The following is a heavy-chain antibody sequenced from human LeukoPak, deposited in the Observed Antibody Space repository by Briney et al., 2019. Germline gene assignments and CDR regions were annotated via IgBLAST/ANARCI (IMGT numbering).Heavy chain of an antibody. D-gene: IGHD3-9*01. CDR3: VKDLTGTWSFDY. CDR1: GFTFSNHF. Sequence: GGSLRLSCSASGFTFSNHFMHWVRQAPGKGLEYVSSIGPNGASTLYADSVKGRFTISRDNSKNALYLQLTSLRLEDTALYYCVKDLTGTWSFDYWGQGTLVTVSS. J-gene: IGHJ4*02. CDR2: IGPNGAST. V-gene: IGHV3-64D*06.